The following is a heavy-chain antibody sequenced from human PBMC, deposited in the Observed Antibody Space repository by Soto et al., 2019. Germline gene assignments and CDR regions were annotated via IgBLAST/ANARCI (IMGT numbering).Heavy chain of an antibody. Sequence: SVKVSCKASGGTFSSYTISWVRQAPGQGLEWMGRIIPILGIANYAQKFQGRVTITADKSTSTAYMELSSLRSEDTAVYYCARDSGVYGDYHLDYWGQGTLVTVSS. D-gene: IGHD4-17*01. J-gene: IGHJ4*02. CDR1: GGTFSSYT. V-gene: IGHV1-69*04. CDR2: IIPILGIA. CDR3: ARDSGVYGDYHLDY.